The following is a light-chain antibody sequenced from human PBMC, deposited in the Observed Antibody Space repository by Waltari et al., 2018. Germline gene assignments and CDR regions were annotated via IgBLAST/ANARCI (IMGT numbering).Light chain of an antibody. CDR2: DVS. CDR3: FSYAGSNSFA. V-gene: IGLV2-23*02. Sequence: QSALTQPASVSGSPGQSITVSCIGTSNDIGSYNFVSWFQQPPGRAPKHMIYDVSERPLGVSNVFSGAKSGNTASLTISGLQAEDEADYYCFSYAGSNSFAFGGGTRVTVL. CDR1: SNDIGSYNF. J-gene: IGLJ2*01.